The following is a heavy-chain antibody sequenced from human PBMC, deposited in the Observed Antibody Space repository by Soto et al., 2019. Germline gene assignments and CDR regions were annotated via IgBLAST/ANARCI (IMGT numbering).Heavy chain of an antibody. Sequence: QVQLVQSGAEVKKPGSSVKVSCKASGGTFSNYAFSWVRQAPGQGLDWMGTIIPIFGTTNFAQKFQGRVTMTADEPTATVYMEPSSLGTDSTAVYYCARELPARRGSFRDAAFDIWGQGTTVTVSS. CDR3: ARELPARRGSFRDAAFDI. D-gene: IGHD2-2*01. V-gene: IGHV1-69*15. CDR1: GGTFSNYA. J-gene: IGHJ3*02. CDR2: IIPIFGTT.